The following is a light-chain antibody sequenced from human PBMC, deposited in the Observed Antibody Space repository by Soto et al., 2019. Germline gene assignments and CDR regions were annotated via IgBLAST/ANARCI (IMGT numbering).Light chain of an antibody. V-gene: IGKV3-15*01. Sequence: EIVMTQSPATLSVSPGERATLSCRASQSVSSNLAWYQQKPGQAPRLLIYGAATRATGIPFRFSGSESGTEFTLTLSSLQSEDFAVYYCQQYNNWPPLTFGGGTKVEIK. CDR1: QSVSSN. J-gene: IGKJ4*01. CDR2: GAA. CDR3: QQYNNWPPLT.